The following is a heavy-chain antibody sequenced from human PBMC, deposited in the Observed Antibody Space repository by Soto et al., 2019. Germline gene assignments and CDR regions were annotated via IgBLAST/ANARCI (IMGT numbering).Heavy chain of an antibody. D-gene: IGHD4-17*01. Sequence: GGSLRLSCAASGFTFSSYAMHWVRQAPGKGLEWVAVISYDGSNKYYADSVKGRFTISRDNSKNTLYLQMNSLRAEDTAVYYCARQDINDYGDYGPDWFDPWGQGTLVTVSS. CDR1: GFTFSSYA. CDR2: ISYDGSNK. J-gene: IGHJ5*02. V-gene: IGHV3-30-3*01. CDR3: ARQDINDYGDYGPDWFDP.